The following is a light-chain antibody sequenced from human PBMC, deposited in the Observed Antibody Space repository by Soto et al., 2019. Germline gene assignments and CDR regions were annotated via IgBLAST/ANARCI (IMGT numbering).Light chain of an antibody. Sequence: QSVLTQPRSVSGSPGQSVTISCTGTSSDVGGYTYVSWYQQHPGKAPKLIIYDVTERPSGVPARFSGSKSGNTASLTISGLQAEDEADYYCCSYAGRYTYVFGTGTKVHRP. V-gene: IGLV2-11*01. CDR2: DVT. CDR3: CSYAGRYTYV. J-gene: IGLJ1*01. CDR1: SSDVGGYTY.